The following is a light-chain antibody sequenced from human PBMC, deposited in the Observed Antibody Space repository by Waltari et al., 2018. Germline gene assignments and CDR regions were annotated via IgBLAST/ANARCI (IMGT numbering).Light chain of an antibody. V-gene: IGKV4-1*01. CDR1: QTVLYSSNNKNY. CDR3: QQYYNTPLT. CDR2: WES. J-gene: IGKJ4*01. Sequence: IVMTQSPDSLAVSLGERATINCKSSQTVLYSSNNKNYLAWYQQKPRRPPKLLISWESTRESGVPDRFSGSGSGTDFTLTISSLQAEDVAVYYCQQYYNTPLTFGGGTKVEIK.